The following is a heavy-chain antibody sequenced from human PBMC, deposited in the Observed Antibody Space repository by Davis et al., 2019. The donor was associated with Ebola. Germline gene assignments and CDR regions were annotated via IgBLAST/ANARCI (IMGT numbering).Heavy chain of an antibody. V-gene: IGHV4-59*08. D-gene: IGHD5-18*01. CDR1: GGSISSYY. J-gene: IGHJ5*02. Sequence: MPSETLSLTCTVSGGSISSYYWSWIRQPPGKGLEWIGYIYYSGSTNYNPSLKSRVTISVDTSKNQFSLKLSSVTAADTAVYYCARSGYSLSPLKQTNWFDPWGQGTLVTVSS. CDR3: ARSGYSLSPLKQTNWFDP. CDR2: IYYSGST.